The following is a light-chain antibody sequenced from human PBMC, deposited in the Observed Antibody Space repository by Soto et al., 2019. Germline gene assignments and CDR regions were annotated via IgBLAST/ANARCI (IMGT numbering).Light chain of an antibody. Sequence: DIQMTQSPSTLSASVGDRVTITCRASQSISSWLAWYQQKPGKAPKLLIYKASSLESGVPSRFSGSGSGTEFTLTISSLQPDDFATYYCQHLGTFGQGTKVEIK. CDR2: KAS. J-gene: IGKJ1*01. V-gene: IGKV1-5*03. CDR1: QSISSW. CDR3: QHLGT.